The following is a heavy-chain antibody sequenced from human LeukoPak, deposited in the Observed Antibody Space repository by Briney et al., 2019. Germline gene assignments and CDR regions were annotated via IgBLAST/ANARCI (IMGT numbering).Heavy chain of an antibody. CDR2: ISAYNGNT. CDR3: ARERGYYDSSGYFRHPATEFDY. CDR1: GYTFTSYG. J-gene: IGHJ4*02. D-gene: IGHD3-22*01. Sequence: ASVKVSCKASGYTFTSYGISWVRQAPGQGLEWMGWISAYNGNTNYAQKLQGRVTMTTDTSTSTAYMELRSLRSDDTAVYYCARERGYYDSSGYFRHPATEFDYWGQGTLVTVSS. V-gene: IGHV1-18*01.